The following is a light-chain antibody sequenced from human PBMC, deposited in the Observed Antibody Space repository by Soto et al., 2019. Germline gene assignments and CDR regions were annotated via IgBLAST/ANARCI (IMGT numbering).Light chain of an antibody. J-gene: IGKJ4*01. V-gene: IGKV1-9*01. Sequence: DIQLTQSPSFLSASVGDTVTITCRASQGMSTYLAWYQQKPGKVPKLLIRSASTLQSGVPPRVSGGGSGTEFTLTLRTRRPDDSGIYYCQQLNGYQLAFGGGTNVEIK. CDR1: QGMSTY. CDR2: SAS. CDR3: QQLNGYQLA.